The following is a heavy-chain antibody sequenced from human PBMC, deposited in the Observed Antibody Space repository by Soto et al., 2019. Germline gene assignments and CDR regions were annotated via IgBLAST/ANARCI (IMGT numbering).Heavy chain of an antibody. D-gene: IGHD1-1*01. CDR2: IWYDGSNK. J-gene: IGHJ6*02. CDR1: GFTFSSYG. V-gene: IGHV3-33*01. Sequence: QVQLVESGGGVVQPGRSLRLSCAASGFTFSSYGMHWVRQAPGKGLEWVAVIWYDGSNKYYADSVKGRFTISRDNSKNKLYLQMNSLRAEDTAVYYCARGNGGYYYGMDVWGQGTTVTVSS. CDR3: ARGNGGYYYGMDV.